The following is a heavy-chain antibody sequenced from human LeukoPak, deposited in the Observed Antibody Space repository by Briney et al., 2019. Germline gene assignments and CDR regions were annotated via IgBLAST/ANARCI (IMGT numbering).Heavy chain of an antibody. Sequence: SQTLSLTCAISGDSVPSNSAAWNWIRQSPSRGLEWLGRPYYRSKWYKDYAVSVKSRITINPDTSKNQFSLQLNSVTPEDTAVYYCARVVRITMTRGAFDIWGQGTVVTVSS. CDR3: ARVVRITMTRGAFDI. CDR1: GDSVPSNSAA. V-gene: IGHV6-1*01. D-gene: IGHD3-22*01. CDR2: PYYRSKWYK. J-gene: IGHJ3*02.